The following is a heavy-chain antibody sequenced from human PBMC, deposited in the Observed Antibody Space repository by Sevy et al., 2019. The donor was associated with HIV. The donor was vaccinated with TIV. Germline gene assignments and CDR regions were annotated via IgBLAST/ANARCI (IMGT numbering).Heavy chain of an antibody. J-gene: IGHJ4*02. CDR3: ARAPYTSNWRNYFDY. D-gene: IGHD6-13*01. V-gene: IGHV3-48*02. CDR2: ISSGSSII. Sequence: GGSLRLSCAASGFTFSSYSINWVRQAPGKGLEWVSYISSGSSIIYYVDSVKGRFTIFRDNAKNSLYLQMNSLRDEDTAVYYCARAPYTSNWRNYFDYWGQGTLVTVSS. CDR1: GFTFSSYS.